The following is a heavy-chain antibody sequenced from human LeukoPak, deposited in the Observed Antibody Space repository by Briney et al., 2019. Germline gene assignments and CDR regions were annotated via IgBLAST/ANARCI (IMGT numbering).Heavy chain of an antibody. V-gene: IGHV3-33*01. J-gene: IGHJ4*02. CDR3: ARASILWFGELYRLDY. D-gene: IGHD3-10*01. Sequence: GGSLRLSCAASGFTFSSYGMHWVRQAPGKGLEWVAVIWYDGSNKYYADSVKGRFTISRDNSKNTLYLQMNSLRAEDTAVYYCARASILWFGELYRLDYWGQGTLVTVSS. CDR2: IWYDGSNK. CDR1: GFTFSSYG.